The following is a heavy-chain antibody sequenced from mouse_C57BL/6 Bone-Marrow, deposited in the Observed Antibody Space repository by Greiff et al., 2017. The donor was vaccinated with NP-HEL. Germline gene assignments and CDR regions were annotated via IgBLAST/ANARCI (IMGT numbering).Heavy chain of an antibody. CDR3: ARGRGGGYFDV. J-gene: IGHJ1*03. CDR1: GYTFTDYN. CDR2: INPNNGGT. Sequence: VQLKESGPELVKPGASVKIPCKASGYTFTDYNMDWVKQSHGKSLEWIGDINPNNGGTIYNQKFKGKATLTVDKSSSTAYMELRSLTSEDTAVYYCARGRGGGYFDVWGTGTTVTVSS. V-gene: IGHV1-18*01.